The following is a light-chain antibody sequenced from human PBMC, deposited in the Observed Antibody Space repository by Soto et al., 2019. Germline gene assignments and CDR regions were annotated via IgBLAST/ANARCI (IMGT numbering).Light chain of an antibody. CDR3: CSYAGNSLWV. Sequence: QSALTQPRAVSGSPGQSVTISCTGTSSDVGGYNYVSWYQQHPGNAPKRVIDDVSKWNSGVPDRFSGSKSGNTASLTISGLQAEDEADYYCCSYAGNSLWVFGGGTKLTVL. J-gene: IGLJ3*02. V-gene: IGLV2-11*01. CDR2: DVS. CDR1: SSDVGGYNY.